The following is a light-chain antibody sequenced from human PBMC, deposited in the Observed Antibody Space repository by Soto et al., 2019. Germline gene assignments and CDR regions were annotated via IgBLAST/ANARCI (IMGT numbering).Light chain of an antibody. CDR1: SNDVGIYNS. Sequence: HSVLTQPASVSGSPGQSITISCTGTSNDVGIYNSVSWFQHHPGKGPKLVIYDVSNRPSGVSNRFSGSKSGNTASLTISGLQAEDEADYHCSSYTISSTYVFGTGTKVTVL. CDR3: SSYTISSTYV. J-gene: IGLJ1*01. V-gene: IGLV2-14*01. CDR2: DVS.